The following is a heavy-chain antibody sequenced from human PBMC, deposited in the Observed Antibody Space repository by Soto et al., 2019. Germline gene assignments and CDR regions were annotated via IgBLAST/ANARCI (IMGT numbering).Heavy chain of an antibody. CDR3: ARSLITGTTVYYYYGMDV. CDR2: IIPIFGTS. V-gene: IGHV1-69*01. CDR1: GGTFSSYA. J-gene: IGHJ6*02. Sequence: QVQLVQSGAEVKKPGSSVKVSCKASGGTFSSYAISWVRQAPGQGLEWMGGIIPIFGTSNYAQKFQGRVTITADESTSTAYMEMSSLRSEDTAVYYCARSLITGTTVYYYYGMDVWGQGTTVTVSS. D-gene: IGHD1-1*01.